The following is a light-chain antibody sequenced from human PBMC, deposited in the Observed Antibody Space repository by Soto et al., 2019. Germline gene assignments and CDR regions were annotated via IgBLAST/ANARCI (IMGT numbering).Light chain of an antibody. CDR3: QQYNSYSWT. V-gene: IGKV1-5*03. Sequence: DIQMTQSPSTLSASVGDRVTITCRASQSISSWLAWYQQKPGKAPKLPIYKASSLETGVPSRFSGSGSGTEFTLTISSLQPDDFATYYCQQYNSYSWTFG. CDR1: QSISSW. J-gene: IGKJ1*01. CDR2: KAS.